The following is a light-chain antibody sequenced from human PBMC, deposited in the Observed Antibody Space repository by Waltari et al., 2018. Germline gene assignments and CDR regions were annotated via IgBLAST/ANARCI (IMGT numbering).Light chain of an antibody. CDR1: SSDVGGYNY. Sequence: QSALTQPASVSGSPGQSITISCTGTSSDVGGYNYVSWYQQHPGKAPKLMIYDVSNRPSVVSNRFSGSKSGNTASLTISGLQAEDEADYYCSSYTSSSTLGFGGGTKLTVL. CDR2: DVS. J-gene: IGLJ2*01. V-gene: IGLV2-14*03. CDR3: SSYTSSSTLG.